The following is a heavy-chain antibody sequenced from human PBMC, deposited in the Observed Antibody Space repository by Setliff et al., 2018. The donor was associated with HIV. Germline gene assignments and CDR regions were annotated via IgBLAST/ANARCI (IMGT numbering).Heavy chain of an antibody. CDR2: MNPNSGNT. V-gene: IGHV1-8*02. D-gene: IGHD3-3*01. CDR3: ARGFNFWSGYSIDYYYGMDV. Sequence: GASVKVSCKASGYTFTSYDINWVRQATGQGLEWMGWMNPNSGNTGYAQKFQGRVTMTRNTSISTAYMELSSLRSEDTAVYYCARGFNFWSGYSIDYYYGMDVWGQGTTVTVS. CDR1: GYTFTSYD. J-gene: IGHJ6*02.